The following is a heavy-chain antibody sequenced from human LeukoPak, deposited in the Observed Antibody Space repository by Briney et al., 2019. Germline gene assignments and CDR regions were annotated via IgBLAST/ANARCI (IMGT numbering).Heavy chain of an antibody. CDR3: ARQAPPDYYYYMDV. V-gene: IGHV4-39*01. J-gene: IGHJ6*03. CDR2: IYYSGST. CDR1: GGSISSSSYY. Sequence: PSETLSLTCTVSGGSISSSSYYWGWIRQPPGKGLEWIGSIYYSGSTYYNPSLKSRVTISVDTSKNQFSLKLSSVTAADTAVYYCARQAPPDYYYYMDVWGKGTTVTVSS.